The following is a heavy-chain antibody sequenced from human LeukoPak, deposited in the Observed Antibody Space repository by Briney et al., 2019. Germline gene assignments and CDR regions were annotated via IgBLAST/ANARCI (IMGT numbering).Heavy chain of an antibody. CDR2: MNPNSGNT. CDR1: GYTFTSYD. CDR3: AREDRHMNWFDP. Sequence: ASVKVSCKASGYTFTSYDINWVRQATGQGLEWMGWMNPNSGNTGYAQKFQGRVTMTTDTSTSTAYMELRSLRSDDTAVYYCAREDRHMNWFDPWGQGTLVTVSS. V-gene: IGHV1-8*01. J-gene: IGHJ5*02.